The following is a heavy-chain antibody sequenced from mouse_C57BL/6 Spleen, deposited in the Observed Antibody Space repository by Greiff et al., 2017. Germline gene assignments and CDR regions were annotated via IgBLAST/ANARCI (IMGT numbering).Heavy chain of an antibody. J-gene: IGHJ2*01. V-gene: IGHV1-52*01. Sequence: VQLKESGAELVRPGSSVKLSCKASGYTFTSYWMHWVKQRPIQGLEWIGNIDPSASETHYNQKFKDKATLTVDKSSSTAYMQLSSLTSEDSAVYYCAREGSPIPYFDYWGQGTTLTVSS. CDR3: AREGSPIPYFDY. CDR2: IDPSASET. CDR1: GYTFTSYW.